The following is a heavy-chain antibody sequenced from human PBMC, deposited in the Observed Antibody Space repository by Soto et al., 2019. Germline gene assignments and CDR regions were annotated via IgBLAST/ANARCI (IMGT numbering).Heavy chain of an antibody. CDR3: SGYSSSWYDYYYGMDV. CDR2: IRSKANSYAT. CDR1: GFTFSGSA. Sequence: GGSLRLSCAASGFTFSGSAMHWVRQASGKGLEWVGRIRSKANSYATAYAASVKGRFTISRDDSKNTAYLQMNSLKTEDTAVYYCSGYSSSWYDYYYGMDVWGQGTTVTV. J-gene: IGHJ6*02. V-gene: IGHV3-73*01. D-gene: IGHD6-13*01.